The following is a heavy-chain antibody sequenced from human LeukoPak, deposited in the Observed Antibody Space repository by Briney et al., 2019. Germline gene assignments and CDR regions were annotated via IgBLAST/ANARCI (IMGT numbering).Heavy chain of an antibody. CDR3: AKRIPVTYFNDY. CDR1: GFTFSSYA. V-gene: IGHV3-23*01. CDR2: IGGSGGST. D-gene: IGHD4-17*01. Sequence: GGSLRLSCAASGFTFSSYAMGWVRQAPGKGLEWVSGIGGSGGSTYYADSVKGRFTISRDNSKNTLYLQMNSLRAEDTAVYYCAKRIPVTYFNDYWGQGTLVTVSS. J-gene: IGHJ4*02.